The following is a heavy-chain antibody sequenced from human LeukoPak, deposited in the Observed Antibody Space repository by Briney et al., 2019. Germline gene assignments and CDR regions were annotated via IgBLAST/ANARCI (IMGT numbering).Heavy chain of an antibody. V-gene: IGHV3-11*01. CDR3: ARDTRARLRYFDWLSHAFDI. Sequence: GESLRLSCAASGFTFSDYCMSWIRQAPGKGLEWVSYISSSGSTIYYADSVKGRFTISRDNAKNSLYLQMNSLRAEDTAVYYCARDTRARLRYFDWLSHAFDIWGQGTMVTVSS. D-gene: IGHD3-9*01. J-gene: IGHJ3*02. CDR1: GFTFSDYC. CDR2: ISSSGSTI.